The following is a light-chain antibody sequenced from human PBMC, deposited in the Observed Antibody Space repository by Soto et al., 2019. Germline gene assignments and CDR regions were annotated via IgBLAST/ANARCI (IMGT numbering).Light chain of an antibody. Sequence: DIQLTQSPSFLSASVGDRVTITCRASQGITRYLAWYQQKPGKAPKLLIYAAPTLQGVVPSRFSGSGSGTEFSLTISSLQPEDFATYYCQQLNQCPLPFGGWTKVEIK. CDR1: QGITRY. J-gene: IGKJ4*01. CDR2: AAP. CDR3: QQLNQCPLP. V-gene: IGKV1-9*01.